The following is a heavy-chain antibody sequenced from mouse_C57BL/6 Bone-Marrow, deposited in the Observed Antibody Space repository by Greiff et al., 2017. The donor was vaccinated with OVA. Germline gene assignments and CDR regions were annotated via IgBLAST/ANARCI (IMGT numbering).Heavy chain of an antibody. J-gene: IGHJ3*01. D-gene: IGHD2-2*01. V-gene: IGHV1-81*01. CDR3: ARGRGYDGGVAY. Sequence: QVQLQQSGAELARPGASVKLSCKASGYTFTSYGISWVKQRTGQGLEWIGEIYPRSGNAYYNEKFKGKATLTADKSSSTAYMELRSLTSEDSAVYFCARGRGYDGGVAYWGQGTLVTVSA. CDR1: GYTFTSYG. CDR2: IYPRSGNA.